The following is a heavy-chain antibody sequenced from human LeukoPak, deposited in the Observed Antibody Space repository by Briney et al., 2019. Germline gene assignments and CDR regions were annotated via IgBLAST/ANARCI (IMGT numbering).Heavy chain of an antibody. V-gene: IGHV1-24*01. CDR2: FDPEDGET. CDR3: ATGGTYYYGNTSYHTFDY. Sequence: GASVKVSCKVSGYSLSELSIHWVRQAPGKRLEWMGGFDPEDGETIYAQKFQGRVTMTEDTSTNTDKMELSSLRSDDTAVYYCATGGTYYYGNTSYHTFDYWGQGTLVTVSS. D-gene: IGHD3-10*01. CDR1: GYSLSELS. J-gene: IGHJ4*02.